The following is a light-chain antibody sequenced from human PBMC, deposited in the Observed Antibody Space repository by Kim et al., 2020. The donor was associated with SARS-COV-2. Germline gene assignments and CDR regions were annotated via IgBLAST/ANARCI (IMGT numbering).Light chain of an antibody. V-gene: IGLV2-14*03. J-gene: IGLJ2*01. CDR2: DVS. Sequence: QSITISCTETSSDVGGYNFVSWYQQHPGKAPKLMIYDVSNRPSGVSNRFSGSKSGNTASLTISGLQAEDEADYYCSSYTSSSTLAVFGGGTQLTVL. CDR1: SSDVGGYNF. CDR3: SSYTSSSTLAV.